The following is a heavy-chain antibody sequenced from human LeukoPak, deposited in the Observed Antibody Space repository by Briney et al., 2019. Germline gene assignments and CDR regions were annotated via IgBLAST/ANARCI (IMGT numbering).Heavy chain of an antibody. CDR3: ARENYDYVWGSYRPTH. Sequence: PSETLSLTCTVSGGSISSSSYYWGWIRQPPGKGLEWIGSIYYSGSTYYNPSLKSRVTISVDTSKNQFSPKLSSVTAADTAVYYCARENYDYVWGSYRPTHWGQGTLVTVSS. CDR2: IYYSGST. V-gene: IGHV4-39*02. J-gene: IGHJ4*02. CDR1: GGSISSSSYY. D-gene: IGHD3-16*02.